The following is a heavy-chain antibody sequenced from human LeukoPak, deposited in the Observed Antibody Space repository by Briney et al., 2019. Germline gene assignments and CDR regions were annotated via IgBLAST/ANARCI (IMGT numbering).Heavy chain of an antibody. CDR2: SYYSGST. V-gene: IGHV4-30-4*08. CDR3: ARAGITFWYMDV. Sequence: SETLSLTCTVSGGSISRGDYYWSWIRQPPGKGLEWIADSYYSGSTYYNSSLKGRVSISVYTSKNQVSLKLSSVTAADTAVYYCARAGITFWYMDVWGKGTTVTVSS. CDR1: GGSISRGDYY. J-gene: IGHJ6*03. D-gene: IGHD2/OR15-2a*01.